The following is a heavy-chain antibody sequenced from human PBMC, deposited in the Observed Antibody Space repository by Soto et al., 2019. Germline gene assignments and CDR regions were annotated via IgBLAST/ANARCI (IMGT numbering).Heavy chain of an antibody. CDR2: ISYDGSNK. V-gene: IGHV3-30-3*01. CDR1: GFTFSSYA. D-gene: IGHD5-12*01. CDR3: ARGRSGYDQTSNYFDY. J-gene: IGHJ4*02. Sequence: GGSLRLSCAASGFTFSSYAMHWVRQAPGKGLEWVAVISYDGSNKYYADSVKGRFTISRDNSKNTLYLQMNSLRAEDTAVYYCARGRSGYDQTSNYFDYWGQGTLVTVSS.